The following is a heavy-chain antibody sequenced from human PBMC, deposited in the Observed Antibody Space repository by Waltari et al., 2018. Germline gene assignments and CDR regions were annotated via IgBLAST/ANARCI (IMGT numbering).Heavy chain of an antibody. J-gene: IGHJ4*02. Sequence: QVNLVESGGGVVQPGGSLRLSCATSGFTFSNFGMHWVRQAPGKGLECVALIWFDGSDKFYADSVGGRFTISRDNSARTLYLDMDSLRLDDTAMYYCAKDAFGNTYLDFWGQGTLVTVSS. CDR2: IWFDGSDK. D-gene: IGHD2-2*02. CDR3: AKDAFGNTYLDF. V-gene: IGHV3-30*02. CDR1: GFTFSNFG.